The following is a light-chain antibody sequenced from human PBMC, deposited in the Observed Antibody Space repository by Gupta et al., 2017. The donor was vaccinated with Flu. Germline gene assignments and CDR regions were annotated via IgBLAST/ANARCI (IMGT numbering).Light chain of an antibody. CDR3: QQDYSTQYT. CDR1: QSILYNSNNKNY. Sequence: DIVMTQSPDSLAVSLGERATINCKSSQSILYNSNNKNYLAWYQQKPGQAPKLLIYWASTREFGVPDRFSGSGSGTDFTLTISSLQAEDVAVYYCQQDYSTQYTFGQGTKLEIK. V-gene: IGKV4-1*01. CDR2: WAS. J-gene: IGKJ2*01.